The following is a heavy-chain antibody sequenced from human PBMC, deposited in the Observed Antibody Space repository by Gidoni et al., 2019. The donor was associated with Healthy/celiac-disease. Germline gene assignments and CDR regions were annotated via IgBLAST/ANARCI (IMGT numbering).Heavy chain of an antibody. J-gene: IGHJ4*02. CDR1: GFTFSIYW. CDR3: ARLAVAGTFDY. CDR2: SNSDGSST. D-gene: IGHD6-19*01. Sequence: VQLVESGVGLVQTWGYLRLSCAASGFTFSIYWMHWVCQAPGKGLVWVSRSNSDGSSTSYADSVKGRFTISRDNAKNTLYLQMNSLRAEDTAVYNCARLAVAGTFDYWGRGTLVTVSS. V-gene: IGHV3-74*01.